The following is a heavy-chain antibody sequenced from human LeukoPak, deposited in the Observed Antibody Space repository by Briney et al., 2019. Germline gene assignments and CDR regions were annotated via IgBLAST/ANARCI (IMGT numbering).Heavy chain of an antibody. CDR1: GFTFSTYG. D-gene: IGHD2-21*02. CDR2: IWYDGSNK. V-gene: IGHV3-33*01. Sequence: GGSLRLSCAASGFTFSTYGMHWVRQAPGKGLEWVAVIWYDGSNKYYADSVKGRFTISRDNSKNTLHLQMNSLRAEDTAVYYCARDGPAYCGGDCYWDYWGQGTLVTVSS. J-gene: IGHJ4*02. CDR3: ARDGPAYCGGDCYWDY.